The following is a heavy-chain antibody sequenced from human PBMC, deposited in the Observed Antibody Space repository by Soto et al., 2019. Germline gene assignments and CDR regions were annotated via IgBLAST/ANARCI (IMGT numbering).Heavy chain of an antibody. CDR3: ARVTGTTDY. CDR1: GGSIRSSTYQ. J-gene: IGHJ4*02. Sequence: SETLSLTCTVSGGSIRSSTYQWGWIRQPPGRGLEWIGSAYYSESTYYNPSLKSRVAVSVDTSKNQFSLKVTSVTAADTAVYYCARVTGTTDYWGQGTLVTVSS. CDR2: AYYSEST. D-gene: IGHD1-7*01. V-gene: IGHV4-39*02.